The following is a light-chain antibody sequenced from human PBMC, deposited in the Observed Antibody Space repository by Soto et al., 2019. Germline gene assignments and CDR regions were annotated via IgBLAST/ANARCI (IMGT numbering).Light chain of an antibody. V-gene: IGLV4-69*01. CDR3: QTWGTGIQVV. CDR2: LNSDGSH. J-gene: IGLJ2*01. CDR1: SGHSSYA. Sequence: QLVLTQSPSASASLGASVKLTCTLSSGHSSYAIAWHQQQPEKGPRYLMKLNSDGSHSKGDGIPDRFSGSSSGAERYLTISSLQSEDEGDCYCQTWGTGIQVVFGGGTELTVL.